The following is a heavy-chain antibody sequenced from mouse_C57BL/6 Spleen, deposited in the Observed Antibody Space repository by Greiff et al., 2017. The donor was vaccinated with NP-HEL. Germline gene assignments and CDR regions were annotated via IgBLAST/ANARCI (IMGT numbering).Heavy chain of an antibody. CDR2: INPNYGTT. CDR3: ATLWLRRRDYAMDY. D-gene: IGHD2-2*01. V-gene: IGHV1-39*01. CDR1: GYSFTDYN. Sequence: EVKLQQSGPELVKPGASVKISCKASGYSFTDYNMNWVKQSNGKSLEWIGVINPNYGTTSYNQKFKGKATLTVDQSSSTAYMQLNSLTSEDSAVYYCATLWLRRRDYAMDYWGQGTSVTVSS. J-gene: IGHJ4*01.